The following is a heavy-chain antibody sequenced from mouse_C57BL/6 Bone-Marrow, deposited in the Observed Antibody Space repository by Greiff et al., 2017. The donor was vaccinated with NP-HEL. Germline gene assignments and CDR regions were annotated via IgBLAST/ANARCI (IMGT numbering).Heavy chain of an antibody. CDR3: AKKGHYYGSSYEGYAMDY. CDR1: GFSLTSYG. CDR2: IWRGGST. J-gene: IGHJ4*01. Sequence: VQLQQSGPGLVQPSQSLSITCTVSGFSLTSYGVHWVRQSPGKGLEWLGVIWRGGSTDYNAAFMSRLSITPANSKSQVFFKMNSLQADDTAIYYCAKKGHYYGSSYEGYAMDYWGQGTSVTVSS. V-gene: IGHV2-5*01. D-gene: IGHD1-1*01.